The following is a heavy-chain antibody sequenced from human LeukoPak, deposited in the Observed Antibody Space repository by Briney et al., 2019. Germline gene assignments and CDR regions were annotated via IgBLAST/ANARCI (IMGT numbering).Heavy chain of an antibody. J-gene: IGHJ4*02. CDR3: ARAPYCIGGSCRFDY. D-gene: IGHD2-15*01. Sequence: GGSLRLSCAVSGFTSSSYWMSRVRQAPGKGLEWVANIKQDGSEKYYVDSVKGRFTISRDNAKNSLYLQMISLRAEDTAVYYCARAPYCIGGSCRFDYWGQGTLVTVSS. CDR2: IKQDGSEK. V-gene: IGHV3-7*03. CDR1: GFTSSSYW.